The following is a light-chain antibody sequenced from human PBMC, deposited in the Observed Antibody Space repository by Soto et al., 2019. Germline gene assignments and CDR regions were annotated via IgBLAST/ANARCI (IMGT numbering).Light chain of an antibody. CDR3: QQYENSPWT. CDR2: GAS. CDR1: QSVNDNY. V-gene: IGKV3-20*01. J-gene: IGKJ1*01. Sequence: EIMLTHSPGTLSLSPGERATLSCRASQSVNDNYLGWYQQKPGQAPRLLIYGASSRATGIPDRFSGSGSGTDFILTITRLEPEDFAVYYCQQYENSPWTFGEGTKVDI.